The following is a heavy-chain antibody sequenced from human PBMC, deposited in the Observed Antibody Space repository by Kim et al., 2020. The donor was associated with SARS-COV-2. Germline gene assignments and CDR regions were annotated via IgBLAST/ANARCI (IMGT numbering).Heavy chain of an antibody. V-gene: IGHV3-15*01. Sequence: GGSLRLSCAASGFTFSNAWMSWVRQAPGKGLEWVGRIKSKTDGGTTDYAAPVNGRFTISRDDSKNNLYLQMNSQKTEDTDVYYCTTDLDSAGNYWGQGTLVTVSS. CDR1: GFTFSNAW. J-gene: IGHJ4*02. CDR2: IKSKTDGGTT. CDR3: TTDLDSAGNY. D-gene: IGHD3-10*01.